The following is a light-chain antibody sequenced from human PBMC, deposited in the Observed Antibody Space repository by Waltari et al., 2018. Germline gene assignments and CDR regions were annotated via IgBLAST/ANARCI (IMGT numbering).Light chain of an antibody. V-gene: IGLV2-8*01. J-gene: IGLJ3*02. CDR1: SSDVGGYNY. CDR3: SSYAGSNIGV. Sequence: QPALTQPPSASGSPGQSVTISCTGTSSDVGGYNYVSWYQQHPGKAPKLMIYEVSRRPSGVPDRFAGSKSSNTASLTVSWLQAEDEADYCCSSYAGSNIGVFGGGTKLTVL. CDR2: EVS.